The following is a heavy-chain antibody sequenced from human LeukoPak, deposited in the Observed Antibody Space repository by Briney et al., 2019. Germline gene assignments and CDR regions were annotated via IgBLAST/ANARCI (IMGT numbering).Heavy chain of an antibody. J-gene: IGHJ3*02. CDR1: GGTFSSYA. CDR2: IIPIFGTA. V-gene: IGHV1-69*01. Sequence: ASVKVSCKASGGTFSSYAISWVRQAPGQGLEWMGGIIPIFGTANYAQKIQGRVTITADESTSTAYMELSSLRSEDTAVYYCAKDPRGHPRPLFDIWGQGTMVTVSS. D-gene: IGHD3-10*01. CDR3: AKDPRGHPRPLFDI.